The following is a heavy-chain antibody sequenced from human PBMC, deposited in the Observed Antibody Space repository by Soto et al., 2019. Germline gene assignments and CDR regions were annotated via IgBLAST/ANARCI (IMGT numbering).Heavy chain of an antibody. V-gene: IGHV3-23*01. CDR2: ISGAGGST. J-gene: IGHJ4*02. Sequence: PGESLKISCAASGFTFSTSSMSWVRQAPGKGLEWVSLISGAGGSTSYADSVKGRFTISRDNSKSTLYLQMDSLRPEDTATYYRAGDYYDFWSGFLDYWGQGTPVPVSS. CDR3: AGDYYDFWSGFLDY. CDR1: GFTFSTSS. D-gene: IGHD3-3*01.